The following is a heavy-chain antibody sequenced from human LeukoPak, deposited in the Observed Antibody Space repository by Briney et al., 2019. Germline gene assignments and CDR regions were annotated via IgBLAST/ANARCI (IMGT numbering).Heavy chain of an antibody. CDR1: GYTFTGPY. V-gene: IGHV1-2*02. J-gene: IGHJ4*02. Sequence: GASLNVSCKASGYTFTGPYIHWMRQAPGQGLEWMAWINPNSGGTKYAQKFQGRVTVTRDTSTSTAYMELSGLRADDTATYYCARVEYCTKGVCINFDLWGQGTLVAVSS. CDR3: ARVEYCTKGVCINFDL. D-gene: IGHD2-8*01. CDR2: INPNSGGT.